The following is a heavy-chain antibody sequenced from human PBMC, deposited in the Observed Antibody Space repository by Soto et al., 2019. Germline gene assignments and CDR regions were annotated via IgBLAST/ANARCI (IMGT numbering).Heavy chain of an antibody. CDR3: AGRLGATNYGMDV. D-gene: IGHD1-26*01. Sequence: GGSLRLSCAASEFTVSGNYMNWVRQAPGKGLECVSTIYSGGSTYYADSVKGRFTISRDNSKNTLYLQMNNLRAEDTAVYYCAGRLGATNYGMDVWGQGTTVTVSS. J-gene: IGHJ6*02. CDR1: EFTVSGNY. V-gene: IGHV3-53*01. CDR2: IYSGGST.